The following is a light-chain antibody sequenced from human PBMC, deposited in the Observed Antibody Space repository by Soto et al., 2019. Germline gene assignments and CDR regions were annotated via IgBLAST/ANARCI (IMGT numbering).Light chain of an antibody. Sequence: DIVLTQSPLSLAVTPGESASISCRSSQSLLHSNGHIYLDWYVQKPGQSPQLLIFLASNRAFGVPDRFSGSICGMSYSLKIGRVEAEDVGVYYCMQALQTVYTFGQGTKLDLK. V-gene: IGKV2-28*01. CDR1: QSLLHSNGHIY. CDR2: LAS. J-gene: IGKJ2*01. CDR3: MQALQTVYT.